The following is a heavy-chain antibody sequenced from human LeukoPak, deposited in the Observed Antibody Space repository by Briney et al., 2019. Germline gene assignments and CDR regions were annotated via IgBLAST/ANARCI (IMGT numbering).Heavy chain of an antibody. D-gene: IGHD4/OR15-4a*01. CDR2: IKQDGSEK. J-gene: IGHJ4*01. CDR1: GFTFSDYY. V-gene: IGHV3-7*04. Sequence: GGSLRLSCAASGFTFSDYYMSWVRQAPGKGLEWVANIKQDGSEKYYLDSVKGRFTISRDNAKKSVYVQMNSLRAEDTAVFYCVRGGGAFDYWGQEPWSPSPQ. CDR3: VRGGGAFDY.